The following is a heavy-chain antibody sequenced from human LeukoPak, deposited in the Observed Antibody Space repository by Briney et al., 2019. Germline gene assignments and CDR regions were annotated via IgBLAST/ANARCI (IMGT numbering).Heavy chain of an antibody. CDR3: AKDGVRVAAAGTTNYMDV. Sequence: GGSLRLSCAASGFTFSSYGMDWVRQAPGKGLEWVAFIRYDGSNKYYADSVKGRFTISRDNSKNTLYLQMNSLRAEDTAVYYCAKDGVRVAAAGTTNYMDVWGKGTTVTVSS. CDR2: IRYDGSNK. V-gene: IGHV3-30*02. D-gene: IGHD6-13*01. J-gene: IGHJ6*03. CDR1: GFTFSSYG.